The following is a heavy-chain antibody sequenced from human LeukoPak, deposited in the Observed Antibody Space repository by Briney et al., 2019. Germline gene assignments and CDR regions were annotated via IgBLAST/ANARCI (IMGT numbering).Heavy chain of an antibody. D-gene: IGHD1-26*01. V-gene: IGHV3-48*02. CDR3: ARQSGSRDRYYYYYGMDV. Sequence: GGSLRLSCAASGFTFSSYSMNWVRQAPGKGLEWVSYISSSSSTIYYADSVKGRFTISRDNAKNSLYLQMNSLRDEDTAVYYCARQSGSRDRYYYYYGMDVWGQGTTVTVSS. CDR1: GFTFSSYS. J-gene: IGHJ6*02. CDR2: ISSSSSTI.